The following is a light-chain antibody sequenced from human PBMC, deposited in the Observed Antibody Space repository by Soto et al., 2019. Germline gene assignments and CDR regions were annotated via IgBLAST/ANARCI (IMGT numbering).Light chain of an antibody. V-gene: IGLV2-23*01. CDR1: SSDVGKYKF. Sequence: QSALTQPASVSGSPGQSISISCTGTSSDVGKYKFVSWYQQHPGEAPKLMIYDATNRPSGVSNRFSGSKSGITASLTISGLQADDEAHYYCSSHAGSGTFVFGGGTKVTVL. CDR3: SSHAGSGTFV. CDR2: DAT. J-gene: IGLJ3*02.